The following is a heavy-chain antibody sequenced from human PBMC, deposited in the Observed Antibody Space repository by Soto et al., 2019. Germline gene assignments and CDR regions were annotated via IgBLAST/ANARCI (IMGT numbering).Heavy chain of an antibody. CDR2: ISQTGEGT. CDR3: AKARCTTTDCYVPDY. Sequence: GGSLRLSCAVSGFTFGTYTMNWVRQPPGKGLEWVSGISQTGEGTYYADSVQGRFVISRDNARNTLYLHMNSLRAEDTAMYYCAKARCTTTDCYVPDYWGRGTLVTVSS. V-gene: IGHV3-23*01. D-gene: IGHD1-26*01. J-gene: IGHJ4*02. CDR1: GFTFGTYT.